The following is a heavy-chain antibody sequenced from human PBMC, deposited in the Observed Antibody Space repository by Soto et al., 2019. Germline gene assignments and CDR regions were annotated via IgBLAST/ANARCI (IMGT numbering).Heavy chain of an antibody. CDR3: ARGYDTSNAFDP. Sequence: PPTLSLTCAISGDSVSSNSAAWNWIRQSPSRGLEWLGRTYYRSKWYNDYAVSVKSRITINPDTSKNQFSLQLNSVTPEDTAVYYWARGYDTSNAFDPWGQGTLVTVSS. CDR2: TYYRSKWYN. V-gene: IGHV6-1*01. CDR1: GDSVSSNSAA. J-gene: IGHJ5*02. D-gene: IGHD3-9*01.